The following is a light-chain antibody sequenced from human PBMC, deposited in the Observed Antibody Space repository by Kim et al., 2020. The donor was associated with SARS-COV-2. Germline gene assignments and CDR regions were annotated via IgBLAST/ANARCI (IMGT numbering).Light chain of an antibody. Sequence: DIQMTQSPSSLSASVGDRVTITCRASQDIGDFLAWYQHKPGKVPKLLIYVASTLQSGVPSRFSGSGSGTYFTLTISSLQPEDVATYYCQRYNSVPLNFGGGTKVDIK. CDR2: VAS. V-gene: IGKV1-27*01. J-gene: IGKJ4*01. CDR3: QRYNSVPLN. CDR1: QDIGDF.